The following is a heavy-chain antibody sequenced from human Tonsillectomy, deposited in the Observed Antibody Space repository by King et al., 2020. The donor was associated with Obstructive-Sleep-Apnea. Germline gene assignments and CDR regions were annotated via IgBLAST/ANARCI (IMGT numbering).Heavy chain of an antibody. V-gene: IGHV3-23*04. D-gene: IGHD3-10*01. CDR2: ISGSGGST. CDR3: AKGGSMVRGVIRDFDY. CDR1: GFTFSSYA. J-gene: IGHJ4*02. Sequence: QLVQSGGGLVQPGGSLRLSCAASGFTFSSYAMSWFRQAPGKGLEWVSAISGSGGSTYYADSVKGRFTISRDNSKNTLYLQMNSLRAEDTAVYYCAKGGSMVRGVIRDFDYWGQGTLVTVSS.